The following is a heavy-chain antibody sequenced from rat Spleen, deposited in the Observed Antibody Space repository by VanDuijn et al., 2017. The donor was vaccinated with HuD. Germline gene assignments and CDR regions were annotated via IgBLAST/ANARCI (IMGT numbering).Heavy chain of an antibody. V-gene: IGHV5-29*01. CDR3: ATGPRILLIDWFTY. CDR1: GFTFSNYG. Sequence: EVQLVESGGGFVQPGRSLKLSCAASGFTFSNYGMAWACQAPTKGLEWVASITYDGITYYRNSVRGRFNISRDDSKSALYLQMDSLRFEDTATYFCATGPRILLIDWFTYWGQVTLVTVSA. CDR2: ITYDGIT. J-gene: IGHJ3*01. D-gene: IGHD1-6*01.